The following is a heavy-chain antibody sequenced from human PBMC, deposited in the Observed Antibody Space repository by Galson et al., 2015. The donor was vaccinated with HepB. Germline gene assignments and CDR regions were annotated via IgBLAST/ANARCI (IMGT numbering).Heavy chain of an antibody. CDR3: ARGWWSGYSAYYYYYYMDV. CDR2: INHSGST. Sequence: TLSLTCTVYGGSFSGYYWSWIRQPPGKGLEWIGEINHSGSTNYNPSLKSRVTISVDTSKNQFSLKLSSVTAADTAVYYCARGWWSGYSAYYYYYYMDVWGKGTTVTVSS. D-gene: IGHD3-3*01. J-gene: IGHJ6*03. CDR1: GGSFSGYY. V-gene: IGHV4-34*01.